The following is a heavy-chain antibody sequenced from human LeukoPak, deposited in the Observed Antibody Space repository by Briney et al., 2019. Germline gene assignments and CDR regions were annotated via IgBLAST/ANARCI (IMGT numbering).Heavy chain of an antibody. V-gene: IGHV3-7*01. D-gene: IGHD6-19*01. Sequence: TGGSLRLSCEASGFGVSGNAMSWVRQAPGKGLEWVANIKQDGSERYYVDSVKGRFTISRDNAKNSLYPQMNSLRAEDTAVYYCAREEQYRAFDIWGQGTMVTVSS. CDR3: AREEQYRAFDI. CDR2: IKQDGSER. CDR1: GFGVSGNA. J-gene: IGHJ3*02.